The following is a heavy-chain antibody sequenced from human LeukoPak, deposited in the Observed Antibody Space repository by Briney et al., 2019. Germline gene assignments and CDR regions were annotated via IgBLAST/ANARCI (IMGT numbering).Heavy chain of an antibody. CDR1: GFTFSSYE. D-gene: IGHD3-10*02. CDR2: ISSSSSYI. J-gene: IGHJ4*02. V-gene: IGHV3-21*01. Sequence: KTGGSLRLSCAASGFTFSSYEMNWVRQAPGKGLEWVSFISSSSSYIYYADSLKGRFTISRDNAKNSLYLQMNSLRAEDTAVYYCARGTMFPYYFDYWGQGTLVTVSS. CDR3: ARGTMFPYYFDY.